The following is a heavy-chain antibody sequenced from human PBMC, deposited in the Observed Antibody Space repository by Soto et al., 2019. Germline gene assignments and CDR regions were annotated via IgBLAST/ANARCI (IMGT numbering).Heavy chain of an antibody. CDR1: GYTFTSYG. CDR2: IIAHNGDT. J-gene: IGHJ6*02. CDR3: ARSSGTYPPSRYYYGLDV. Sequence: ASVKVSCKASGYTFTSYGFSWVRQAPGQGLEWMGWIIAHNGDTIYAQKFQDRITMTTDTSTNTAYLELRSLNSGDTAVFYCARSSGTYPPSRYYYGLDVWGQGTTVTVSS. V-gene: IGHV1-18*01. D-gene: IGHD1-26*01.